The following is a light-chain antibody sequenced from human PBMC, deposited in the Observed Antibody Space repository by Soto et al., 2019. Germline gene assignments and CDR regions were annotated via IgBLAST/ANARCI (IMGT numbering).Light chain of an antibody. CDR3: QQRF. CDR1: QSVSSY. V-gene: IGKV3-11*01. CDR2: DAS. J-gene: IGKJ4*01. Sequence: EIVLTQSPATLSLSPGERATLSCRASQSVSSYLAWYQQKPGQAPRLLIYDASNRATSIPARFSGSGSGTDFTLTISSLEPEDFAVYYCQQRFFGGGTKVEIK.